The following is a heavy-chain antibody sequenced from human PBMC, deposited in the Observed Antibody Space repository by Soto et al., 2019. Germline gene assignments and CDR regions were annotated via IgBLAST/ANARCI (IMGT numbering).Heavy chain of an antibody. CDR1: GYTFTSYG. D-gene: IGHD1-1*01. Sequence: ASVKVSCKASGYTFTSYGISWVRQAPGQGLEWMGWISAYNGNTNYAQKLQGRVTMTTDTSTSTAYMELRSLKSDDTAVYYCAREDSRNDSIRFDPWDQGTLVTVSS. J-gene: IGHJ5*02. CDR2: ISAYNGNT. V-gene: IGHV1-18*01. CDR3: AREDSRNDSIRFDP.